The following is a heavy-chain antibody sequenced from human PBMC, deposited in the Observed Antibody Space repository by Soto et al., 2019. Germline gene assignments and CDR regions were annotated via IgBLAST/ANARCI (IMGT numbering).Heavy chain of an antibody. CDR1: GAALNSGNYY. D-gene: IGHD2-21*01. J-gene: IGHJ5*02. CDR2: IYVTGAV. V-gene: IGHV4-31*03. CDR3: ARLRIATNNYKWFDP. Sequence: SETLSLTCSVSGAALNSGNYYWSWIRQVPGEGLEWIGHIYVTGAVDYNPSLRDRITISQDTSERQFSLNLRLVTAADTAVYYCARLRIATNNYKWFDPWGQGTLVTVSS.